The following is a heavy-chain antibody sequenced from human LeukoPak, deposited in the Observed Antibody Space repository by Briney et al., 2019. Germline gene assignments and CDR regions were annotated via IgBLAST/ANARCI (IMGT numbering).Heavy chain of an antibody. J-gene: IGHJ4*02. CDR1: GFTFSNAW. D-gene: IGHD4-23*01. CDR3: AKSRLRFGGPTMVVDY. CDR2: ISGSGGST. V-gene: IGHV3-23*01. Sequence: PGGSLRLSCAASGFTFSNAWMSWVRQAPGKGLEWVSAISGSGGSTYYADSVKGRFTISRDNSKNTLYLQMNSLRAEDTAVYYCAKSRLRFGGPTMVVDYWGQGTLVTVSS.